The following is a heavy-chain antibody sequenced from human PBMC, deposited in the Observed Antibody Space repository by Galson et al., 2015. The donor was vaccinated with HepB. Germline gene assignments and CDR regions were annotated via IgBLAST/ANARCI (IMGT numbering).Heavy chain of an antibody. CDR2: IKSKTDGGTT. J-gene: IGHJ4*02. CDR1: GFTFSNAW. CDR3: TTDSIQLWLHQDY. D-gene: IGHD5-18*01. Sequence: SLRLSCAASGFTFSNAWMSWVRQAPGKGLEWVGRIKSKTDGGTTDYAAPVKGRFTISRDDSKNTLYLQMNSLKTEDTAVYYCTTDSIQLWLHQDYWGQGTLVTVSS. V-gene: IGHV3-15*01.